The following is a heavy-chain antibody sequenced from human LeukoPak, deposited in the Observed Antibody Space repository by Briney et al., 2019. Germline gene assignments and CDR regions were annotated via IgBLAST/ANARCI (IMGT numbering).Heavy chain of an antibody. J-gene: IGHJ4*02. CDR2: ISWNSGSI. CDR1: GFTFDDYA. V-gene: IGHV3-9*01. Sequence: GGSLRLSCAASGFTFDDYAMHWVRQAPGKGLEWVSGISWNSGSIDYADSVKGRFIISRDNAKNSLYLQMGSLSTEDTAFYYCAKEMDLSRYCSNTSCHPFDFWGQGTLVTVSS. CDR3: AKEMDLSRYCSNTSCHPFDF. D-gene: IGHD2-2*01.